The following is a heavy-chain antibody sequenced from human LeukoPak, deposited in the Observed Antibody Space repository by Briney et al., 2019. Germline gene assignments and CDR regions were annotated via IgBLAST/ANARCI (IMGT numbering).Heavy chain of an antibody. CDR1: GGTFSSYA. CDR2: IIPIFGTA. CDR3: ARDLDYYGSGSFFNI. V-gene: IGHV1-69*01. J-gene: IGHJ3*02. D-gene: IGHD3-10*01. Sequence: SVKVSCKASGGTFSSYAISWVRQAPREVLEWMGGIIPIFGTANYAQKFQGRVTITADESTSTAYMELSSLRSEDTAVYYCARDLDYYGSGSFFNIWGQGTMVTVSS.